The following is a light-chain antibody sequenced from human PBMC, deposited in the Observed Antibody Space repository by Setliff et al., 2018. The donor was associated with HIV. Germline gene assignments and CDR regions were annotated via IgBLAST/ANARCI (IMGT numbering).Light chain of an antibody. CDR3: ISYADSSALYV. V-gene: IGLV2-14*01. J-gene: IGLJ1*01. CDR1: SSDIGGYDY. CDR2: EVS. Sequence: QSVLTRPASVSGSPGQSITISCTGTSSDIGGYDYVSWYQQHPDTAPKVIIYEVSNRPSGVSSRFSGSKSGNTASLTISGLLAEDEADYYCISYADSSALYVFGSGTKV.